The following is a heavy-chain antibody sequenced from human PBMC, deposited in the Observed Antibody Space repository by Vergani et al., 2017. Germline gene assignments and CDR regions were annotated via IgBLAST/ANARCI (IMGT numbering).Heavy chain of an antibody. D-gene: IGHD1-1*01. CDR2: IWYDGSNK. Sequence: QLQLVESAGGVVQPGGSLRLSCAASGFTFSSHGMHWVRQAPGKGLECVAVIWYDGSNKYYGDSVKGRFTISRDNSKNTLYLQMNSLRVEDTAVYYCARWGNEKRLDSWGQGTLVTVSS. J-gene: IGHJ5*01. CDR3: ARWGNEKRLDS. CDR1: GFTFSSHG. V-gene: IGHV3-33*01.